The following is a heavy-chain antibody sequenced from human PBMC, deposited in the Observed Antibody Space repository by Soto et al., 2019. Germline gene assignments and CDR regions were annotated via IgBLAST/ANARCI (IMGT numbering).Heavy chain of an antibody. D-gene: IGHD3-22*01. Sequence: SETLSLTCTVSGGSISSYYWSWIRQPPGKGLEWIGYIYYSGSTNYNPSLKSRVTISVDTSKNQFSLKLSSVTAADTAVYYCARYEAVGGYYILDDAFDIWGQGTMVTVSS. CDR1: GGSISSYY. CDR3: ARYEAVGGYYILDDAFDI. V-gene: IGHV4-59*01. CDR2: IYYSGST. J-gene: IGHJ3*02.